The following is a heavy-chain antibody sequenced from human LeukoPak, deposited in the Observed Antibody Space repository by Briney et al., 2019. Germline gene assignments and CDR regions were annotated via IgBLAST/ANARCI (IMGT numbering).Heavy chain of an antibody. CDR2: IIPIFGTA. J-gene: IGHJ5*02. CDR3: ARVGNYDFWSGPYNWFDP. CDR1: GGTFSSYA. V-gene: IGHV1-69*13. Sequence: SVTVSCTASGGTFSSYAISWVRQAPGQGLEWMGGIIPIFGTANYAQKFQGRVTITADESTSTAYMELSSLRSEDTAVYYCARVGNYDFWSGPYNWFDPWGQGTLDTVSS. D-gene: IGHD3-3*01.